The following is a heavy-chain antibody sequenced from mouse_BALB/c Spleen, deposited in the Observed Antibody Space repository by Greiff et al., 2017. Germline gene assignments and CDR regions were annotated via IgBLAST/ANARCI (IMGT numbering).Heavy chain of an antibody. Sequence: EVKLVESGGGLVQPGGSLKLSCAASGFTFSSYGMSWVRQTPDKRLELVATINSNGGSTYYPDSVKGRFTISRDNAKNTLYLQMSSLKSEDTAMYYCAREGLWDYFDYWGQGTTLTVSS. CDR2: INSNGGST. J-gene: IGHJ2*01. CDR1: GFTFSSYG. D-gene: IGHD1-1*02. CDR3: AREGLWDYFDY. V-gene: IGHV5-6-3*01.